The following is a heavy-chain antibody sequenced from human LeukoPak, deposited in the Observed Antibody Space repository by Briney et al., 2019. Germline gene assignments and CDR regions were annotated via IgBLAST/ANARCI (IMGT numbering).Heavy chain of an antibody. CDR1: GFTFSSYA. J-gene: IGHJ4*02. Sequence: PGGSLRLSCAASGFTFSSYAMHWVRQAPGKGLAWVSLITWDGGSTYYADSVKGRFTISRGNSKNSLSLQMNSLRAEDTALYYCAKDGKNYFDYWGQGTLVTVSS. CDR3: AKDGKNYFDY. V-gene: IGHV3-43D*03. CDR2: ITWDGGST.